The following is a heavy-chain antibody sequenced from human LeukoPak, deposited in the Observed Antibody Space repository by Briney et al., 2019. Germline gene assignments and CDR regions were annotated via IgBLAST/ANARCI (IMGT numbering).Heavy chain of an antibody. CDR2: ISSSSSYI. V-gene: IGHV3-21*01. J-gene: IGHJ5*02. CDR1: GFTFSSYA. Sequence: GGSLRLSCAASGFTFSSYAMSWVRQAPGKGLEWVSSISSSSSYIYYADSVKGRFTISRDNAKNSLYLQMNSLRAEDTAVYYCARDLLRKGFDPWGQGTLVTVSS. CDR3: ARDLLRKGFDP.